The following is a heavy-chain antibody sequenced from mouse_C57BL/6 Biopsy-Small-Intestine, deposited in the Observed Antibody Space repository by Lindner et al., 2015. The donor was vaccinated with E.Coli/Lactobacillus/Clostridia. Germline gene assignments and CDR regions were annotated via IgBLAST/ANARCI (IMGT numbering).Heavy chain of an antibody. J-gene: IGHJ1*01. CDR3: TRVPILNSRMVGQFYYKMDV. CDR2: MHPEIGGI. D-gene: IGHD2-1*01. CDR1: GYNFIDYY. V-gene: IGHV14-4*02. Sequence: SVKVSCKASGYNFIDYYIHWVRQAPGQGLEWLGRMHPEIGGINYAQRFHARVTMTRDTSTKTAYMDLSGLRSDDTAVYYCTRVPILNSRMVGQFYYKMDVWGQGTTVTVSS.